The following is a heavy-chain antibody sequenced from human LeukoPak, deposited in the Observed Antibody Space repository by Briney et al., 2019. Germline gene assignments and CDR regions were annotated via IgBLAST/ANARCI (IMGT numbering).Heavy chain of an antibody. J-gene: IGHJ2*01. CDR3: SREGEGEDGTGHHNWYFDL. V-gene: IGHV1-18*01. D-gene: IGHD2-8*02. Sequence: GASVNVSCKASGYMFTKYGISWVRQAPGQGLEWMGWISPYNGNTKYDQKVQGRVTMTTDTSTSTAYLEMRSLRSDDTAMYYCSREGEGEDGTGHHNWYFDLWGRGTLVTVSS. CDR1: GYMFTKYG. CDR2: ISPYNGNT.